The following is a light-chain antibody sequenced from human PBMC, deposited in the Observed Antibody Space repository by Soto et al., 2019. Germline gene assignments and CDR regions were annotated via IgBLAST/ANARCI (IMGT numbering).Light chain of an antibody. CDR3: CSYAGDSTLV. J-gene: IGLJ3*02. Sequence: QSVLTQPASVSGSPGQSITIPCTGTSSGVGGYKFVSWYQKHPGKAPKLTIYEGTKRASGISARFSGSKSGTTASLTISGLQAEDEAEYYCCSYAGDSTLVFGGGTKVTVL. V-gene: IGLV2-23*01. CDR1: SSGVGGYKF. CDR2: EGT.